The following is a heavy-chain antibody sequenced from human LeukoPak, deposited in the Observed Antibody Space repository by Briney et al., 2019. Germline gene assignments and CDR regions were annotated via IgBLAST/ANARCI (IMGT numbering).Heavy chain of an antibody. D-gene: IGHD6-19*01. CDR3: ASSTPYSSGWDAFDI. V-gene: IGHV1-8*03. CDR1: GYTFTSYD. Sequence: ASVKVSCKASGYTFTSYDINWVRQATGQGLEWMGWMNPNSGNTGYAQKFQGRVTITRSTSISTAYMELSSLRSEDTAVYYCASSTPYSSGWDAFDIWGQGTMVTVSS. CDR2: MNPNSGNT. J-gene: IGHJ3*02.